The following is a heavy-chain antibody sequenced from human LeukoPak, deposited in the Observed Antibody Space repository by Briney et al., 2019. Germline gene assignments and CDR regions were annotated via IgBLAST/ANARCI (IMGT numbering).Heavy chain of an antibody. CDR3: ARDRPRDYHMDV. CDR1: GYTFTGYY. V-gene: IGHV1-2*02. Sequence: ASVKVSCKASGYTFTGYYMHWVRQAPGQGLEWMGWINPNSGGTNYAQKFQGRVTMTRDTSISTAYMELSRLRSDDTAVYYCARDRPRDYHMDVWGKGTTVTISS. J-gene: IGHJ6*03. CDR2: INPNSGGT.